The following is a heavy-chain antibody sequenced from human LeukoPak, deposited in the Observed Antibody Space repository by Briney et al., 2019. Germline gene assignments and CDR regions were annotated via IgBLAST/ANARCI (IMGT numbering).Heavy chain of an antibody. D-gene: IGHD3-16*01. CDR3: ARDQDPYDYVWGTRFFYRNWFDP. CDR1: GYMFTSYY. V-gene: IGHV1-46*01. Sequence: ASVKVSCKASGYMFTSYYMHWVRQAPGQGLEWMGIINPSGGSTSYAQKFQGRVTMTRDMSTSTVYMELSSLRSEDTAVYYCARDQDPYDYVWGTRFFYRNWFDPWGQGTLVTVSS. J-gene: IGHJ5*02. CDR2: INPSGGST.